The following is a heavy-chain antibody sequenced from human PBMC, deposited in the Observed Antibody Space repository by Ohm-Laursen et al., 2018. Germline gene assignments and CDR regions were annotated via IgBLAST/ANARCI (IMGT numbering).Heavy chain of an antibody. CDR3: ATSPHDIMSSKGY. CDR1: GLSISNSNW. CDR2: LYYSGTP. J-gene: IGHJ4*02. Sequence: GTLSLTCDVSGLSISNSNWWGWIRQPPGRGLEWVGYLYYSGTPYYNPSLKSRVTMSVDTSKNQFSVKLTSVTAVDTAVYYCATSPHDIMSSKGYWGQGTLVTVSS. V-gene: IGHV4-28*01. D-gene: IGHD3-9*01.